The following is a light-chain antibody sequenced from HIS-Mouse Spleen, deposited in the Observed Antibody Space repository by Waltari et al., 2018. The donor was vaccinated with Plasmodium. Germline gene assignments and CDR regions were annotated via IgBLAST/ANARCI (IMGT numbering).Light chain of an antibody. V-gene: IGKV3-15*01. J-gene: IGKJ3*01. CDR1: QSVSRN. CDR2: GAS. CDR3: QQYNNWSFT. Sequence: EIVMTQSPATLPVSPGERATLACRASQSVSRNLAWYQQKPGQAPSLLIYGASTRATGIPARFSGSGSGTEFTLTISSLQSEDFAVYYCQQYNNWSFTFGPGTKVDIK.